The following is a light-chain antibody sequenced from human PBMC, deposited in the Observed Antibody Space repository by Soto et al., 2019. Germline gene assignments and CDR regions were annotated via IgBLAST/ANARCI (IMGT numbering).Light chain of an antibody. Sequence: DIQMTQSPSTLSASVGDRVTITCRASQSISSWLAWYQQKPGKAPKLLIYDASSLESGVPSRFSGSGSRTEFTLTIRSLQPDDFATYYYQQYNSDKTFGQGTKVDIK. CDR1: QSISSW. CDR2: DAS. V-gene: IGKV1-5*01. J-gene: IGKJ1*01. CDR3: QQYNSDKT.